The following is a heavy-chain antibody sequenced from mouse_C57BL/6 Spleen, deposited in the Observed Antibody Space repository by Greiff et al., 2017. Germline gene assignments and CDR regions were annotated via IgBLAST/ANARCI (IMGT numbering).Heavy chain of an antibody. Sequence: VQLQQPGAELVKPGASVKLSCKASGYTFTSYWMHWVKQRPGRGLEWIGRIDPNSGGTKYNEKFKGKATLTVDKPSSTAYMQLSSLTSEDSAVYYCARDYYGSSYWYFDVWGTGTTVTVSS. CDR2: IDPNSGGT. D-gene: IGHD1-1*01. J-gene: IGHJ1*03. CDR1: GYTFTSYW. V-gene: IGHV1-72*01. CDR3: ARDYYGSSYWYFDV.